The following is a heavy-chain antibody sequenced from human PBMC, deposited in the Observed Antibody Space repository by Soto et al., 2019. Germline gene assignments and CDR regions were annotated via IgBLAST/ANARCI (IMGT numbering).Heavy chain of an antibody. CDR1: GFTFSSYS. J-gene: IGHJ3*02. CDR3: ARDQGFLEPDAFDI. Sequence: PGGSLRLSCAASGFTFSSYSMNWVRQAPGKGLEWVSSISSSSSYIYYADSVKGRFTISRDNAKNSLYLQMNSLRAEDTAVYYCARDQGFLEPDAFDIWGQGTMVTVSS. D-gene: IGHD3-3*01. V-gene: IGHV3-21*01. CDR2: ISSSSSYI.